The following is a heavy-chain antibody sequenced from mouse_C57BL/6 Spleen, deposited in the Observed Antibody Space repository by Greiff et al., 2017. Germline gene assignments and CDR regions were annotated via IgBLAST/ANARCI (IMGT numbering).Heavy chain of an antibody. J-gene: IGHJ3*01. CDR1: GYTFTSYW. CDR3: ARRETGTTWFAY. D-gene: IGHD4-1*01. Sequence: QVQLQQPGAELVMPGASVKLSCKASGYTFTSYWMHWVKQRPGQGLEWIGEIDPSDSYTNYNQKFKGKSTLTVDKSSSTAYMQLRSLTSEDSAVYYCARRETGTTWFAYWGQGTLVTVSA. CDR2: IDPSDSYT. V-gene: IGHV1-69*01.